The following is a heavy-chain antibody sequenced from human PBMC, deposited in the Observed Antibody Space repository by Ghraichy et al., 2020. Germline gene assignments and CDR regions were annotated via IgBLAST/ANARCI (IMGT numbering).Heavy chain of an antibody. J-gene: IGHJ4*02. V-gene: IGHV4-39*01. CDR3: ARISPSFGGVTRARVFTEFDY. CDR2: IYYRGNT. CDR1: GGSTSSSSYF. D-gene: IGHD3-16*01. Sequence: SETLSLTCTVSGGSTSSSSYFWGWIRQPPGKGLEWIGSIYYRGNTYYNPPLKSRVTISVDMSKNQFSLKLSSVTAADTAVYYCARISPSFGGVTRARVFTEFDYWGQGTLVTVSS.